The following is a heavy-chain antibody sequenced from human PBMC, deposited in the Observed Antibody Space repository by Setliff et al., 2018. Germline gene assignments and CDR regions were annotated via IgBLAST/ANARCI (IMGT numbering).Heavy chain of an antibody. CDR3: AVYNTGSSKDHY. CDR2: IYYSGST. J-gene: IGHJ4*02. V-gene: IGHV4-30-4*08. CDR1: GGSISSGDYY. D-gene: IGHD2-8*02. Sequence: SETLSLTCTVSGGSISSGDYYWSWIRQPPGKGLEWIGYIYYSGSTYYNPSLKSRVTIAVDTSKNQFSLKLSSVTAADTAVYYCAVYNTGSSKDHYWGQGTPVTVSS.